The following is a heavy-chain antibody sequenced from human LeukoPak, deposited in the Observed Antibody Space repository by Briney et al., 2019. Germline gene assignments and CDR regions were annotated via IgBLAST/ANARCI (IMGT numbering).Heavy chain of an antibody. CDR2: IYPGDSDT. CDR1: GYIFTSHW. Sequence: GESLKISCEGSGYIFTSHWIGWVRQMPGKGLEWMGIIYPGDSDTRYSPSFQGQVTISADKSITTAYLQWTSLKASDTAMYYCARQRLRGVSYFDYWGRGTLVTVSS. V-gene: IGHV5-51*01. J-gene: IGHJ4*02. D-gene: IGHD3-10*01. CDR3: ARQRLRGVSYFDY.